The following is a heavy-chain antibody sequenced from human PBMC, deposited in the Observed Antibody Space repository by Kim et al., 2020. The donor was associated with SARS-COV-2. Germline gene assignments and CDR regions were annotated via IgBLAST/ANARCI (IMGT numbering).Heavy chain of an antibody. CDR3: AKGGARTFYYYMDV. V-gene: IGHV3-30*02. D-gene: IGHD1-26*01. Sequence: ADSVKGRFTISRANSKNTLYLQMNSLTAEDTAVYYCAKGGARTFYYYMDVWGKGTTVTVSS. J-gene: IGHJ6*03.